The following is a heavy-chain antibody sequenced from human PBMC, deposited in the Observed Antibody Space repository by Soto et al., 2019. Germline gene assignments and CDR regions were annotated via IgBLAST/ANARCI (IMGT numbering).Heavy chain of an antibody. CDR1: GFTFSSYW. V-gene: IGHV3-7*01. Sequence: EVQLVESGGGLVQPGGSLRLSCAASGFTFSSYWMSWVRQAPEKGLEWVANIKQYGNDLYLVDSVKGRFTISRDNAKNSLYLHMSSLSAEDAGVYHCAMTIFGVVTHTYYLDVWGKGTTVTVSS. CDR2: IKQYGNDL. CDR3: AMTIFGVVTHTYYLDV. D-gene: IGHD3-3*01. J-gene: IGHJ6*03.